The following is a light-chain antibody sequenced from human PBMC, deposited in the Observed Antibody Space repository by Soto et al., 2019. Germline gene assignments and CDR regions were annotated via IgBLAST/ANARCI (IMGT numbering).Light chain of an antibody. Sequence: QSALTQPRSVSGSPGQSVTISCTGTSSDVGGYYYVSWYQQHPGKAPKLMISDVSKRPSGVPDRFSGSKSGNTASLTISGLQDADEADYYCCSYAGSYTHAYVFGTGTKVTVL. CDR3: CSYAGSYTHAYV. V-gene: IGLV2-11*01. J-gene: IGLJ1*01. CDR1: SSDVGGYYY. CDR2: DVS.